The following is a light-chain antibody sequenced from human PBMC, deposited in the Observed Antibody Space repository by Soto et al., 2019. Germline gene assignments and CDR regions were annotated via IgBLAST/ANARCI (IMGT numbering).Light chain of an antibody. J-gene: IGKJ1*01. CDR3: LQHFNFSWT. CDR1: QGIRND. Sequence: IQMTQSPSTLSASVGDRVTITFRSSQGIRNDLGWYQKKPGKAPKLLIFAAFNLQSGVPSRFSGGGSGTDFTLTISSLQPEDFATYYCLQHFNFSWTFGQGTKVDIK. CDR2: AAF. V-gene: IGKV1-6*01.